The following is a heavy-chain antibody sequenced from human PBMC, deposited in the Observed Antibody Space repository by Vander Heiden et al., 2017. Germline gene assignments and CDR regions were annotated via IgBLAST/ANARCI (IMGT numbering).Heavy chain of an antibody. CDR2: IHHSGSN. D-gene: IGHD2-2*01. CDR3: ARPRYCSSTSCYGGLFDY. J-gene: IGHJ4*02. V-gene: IGHV4-34*01. CDR1: GGSFSGYY. Sequence: QVQLQQWGAGLLKPSETLSLTCAVYGGSFSGYYWSWIRQPPGKGLEWMGEIHHSGSNNYNPSLKRRVTISVETSKKQFSLKPSSVTAADTAVYYCARPRYCSSTSCYGGLFDYWGQGTLVTVSS.